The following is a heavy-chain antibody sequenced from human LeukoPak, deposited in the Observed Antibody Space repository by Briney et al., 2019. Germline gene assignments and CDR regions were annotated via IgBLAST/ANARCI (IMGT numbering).Heavy chain of an antibody. V-gene: IGHV3-23*01. J-gene: IGHJ4*02. CDR1: GFTFSSYA. Sequence: GGSLRLSCAASGFTFSSYAMSWVRQAPGKGLEWVSAISASGGSTYYADSVKGRLTISRDKSKNTLHLQMNSLRVEDTAVYYCAKDREPYWGQGTLVTVSS. CDR3: AKDREPY. CDR2: ISASGGST.